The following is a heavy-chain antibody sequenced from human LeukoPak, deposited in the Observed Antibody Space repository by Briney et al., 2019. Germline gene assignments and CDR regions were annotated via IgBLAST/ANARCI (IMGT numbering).Heavy chain of an antibody. CDR3: AASGYATGWFPTRVDY. CDR1: GFTFTSYA. V-gene: IGHV3-23*01. Sequence: GGSLRLSCAASGFTFTSYAMSWVRQAPGKGLEWVSLISGSGGTTYYADSVKGRFTISRDNSKNTQHQEMNSLRAEDTAIYYCAASGYATGWFPTRVDYWGQGTLVTVSS. CDR2: ISGSGGTT. D-gene: IGHD6-19*01. J-gene: IGHJ4*02.